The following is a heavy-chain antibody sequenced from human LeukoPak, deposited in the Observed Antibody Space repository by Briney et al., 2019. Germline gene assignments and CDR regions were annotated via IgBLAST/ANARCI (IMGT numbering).Heavy chain of an antibody. V-gene: IGHV4-61*02. J-gene: IGHJ4*02. CDR2: IYTSGST. Sequence: SETLSLTCTVSGNSISSGDNYWSWIRQPAGKGLEWIGRIYTSGSTNYNPPLKSRVTISGDTSKNQFSLRLSSVTAADTAVYYCARASYSYDINGWVPFDYWGQGTLVTVSS. CDR3: ARASYSYDINGWVPFDY. CDR1: GNSISSGDNY. D-gene: IGHD3-22*01.